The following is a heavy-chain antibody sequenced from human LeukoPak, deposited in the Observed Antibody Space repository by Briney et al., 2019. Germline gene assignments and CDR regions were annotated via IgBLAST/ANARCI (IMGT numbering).Heavy chain of an antibody. CDR3: ARLRDFGTLDFHYYMDV. D-gene: IGHD3-10*01. Sequence: SETLSLTCTVSGGSFGSQYYYWAWIRQPPGRGLEWIANIHHSGSAYYNPALKSRVTVSFDTSKDHFSLRLTSLTAADTAVYYCARLRDFGTLDFHYYMDVWGKGATVPVSS. CDR2: IHHSGSA. CDR1: GGSFGSQYYY. J-gene: IGHJ6*03. V-gene: IGHV4-39*02.